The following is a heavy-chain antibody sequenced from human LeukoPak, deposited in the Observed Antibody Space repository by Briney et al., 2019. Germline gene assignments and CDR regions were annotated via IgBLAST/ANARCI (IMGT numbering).Heavy chain of an antibody. J-gene: IGHJ4*02. Sequence: SETLSLTCTVSGGSISSGDYYWSWIRQPPGKGLEWIGYIYYSGSTYYNPSLKSRVTISVDTSKNQFSLKLGSVTAADTAVYYCATRPYYDSSGYYFGWGQGTLVTVSS. V-gene: IGHV4-30-4*01. D-gene: IGHD3-22*01. CDR2: IYYSGST. CDR1: GGSISSGDYY. CDR3: ATRPYYDSSGYYFG.